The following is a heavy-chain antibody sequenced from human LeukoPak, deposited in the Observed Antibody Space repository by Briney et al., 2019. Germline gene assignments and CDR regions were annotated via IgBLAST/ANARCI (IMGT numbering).Heavy chain of an antibody. Sequence: ASVKLSCKASGGTFSSYAISWVRQAPGQGREWMGGIIPIFGTANYAQKFQGRVTITTDESTSTAYMELSSLRSEDTAVSYCARAEVGATSTFDYWGQGTLVTVSS. D-gene: IGHD1-26*01. CDR2: IIPIFGTA. CDR3: ARAEVGATSTFDY. J-gene: IGHJ4*02. CDR1: GGTFSSYA. V-gene: IGHV1-69*05.